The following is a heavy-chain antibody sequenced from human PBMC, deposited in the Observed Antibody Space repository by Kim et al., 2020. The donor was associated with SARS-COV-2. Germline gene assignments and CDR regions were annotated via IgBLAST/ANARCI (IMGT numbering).Heavy chain of an antibody. Sequence: ASVKVSCKASGYTFTSYAMNWVRQAPGQGLDWMGWINTNTGNPTYAQGFTGRLVFSLDTSVSTAYLQISSLKAEDTAVYYCARGNDYIWGSYRSSFGYFDYWGQGTLVTVSS. CDR3: ARGNDYIWGSYRSSFGYFDY. D-gene: IGHD3-16*02. CDR2: INTNTGNP. J-gene: IGHJ4*02. CDR1: GYTFTSYA. V-gene: IGHV7-4-1*02.